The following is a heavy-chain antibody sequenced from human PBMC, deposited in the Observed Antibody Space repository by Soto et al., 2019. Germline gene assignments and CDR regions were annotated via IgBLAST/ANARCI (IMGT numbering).Heavy chain of an antibody. V-gene: IGHV3-30*18. CDR1: GFTFSSYG. CDR2: ISYDGSNK. J-gene: IGHJ6*02. CDR3: PKDRGWLAERYYYGMDV. Sequence: QVQLVESGGGVVQPGRSLRLSCAASGFTFSSYGMHWVRQAPGKGLEWVAVISYDGSNKYYADSVKGRFTISRDNSKNTLCLQMNSLRAEDTAVYYCPKDRGWLAERYYYGMDVWGQGTTVTVSS. D-gene: IGHD6-19*01.